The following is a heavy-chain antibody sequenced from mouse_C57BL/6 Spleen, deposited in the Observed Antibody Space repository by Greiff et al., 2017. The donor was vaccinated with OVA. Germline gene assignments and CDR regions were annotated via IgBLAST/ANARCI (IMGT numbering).Heavy chain of an antibody. CDR2: ISYDGSN. CDR3: ARVRITTVPYWYFDV. D-gene: IGHD1-1*01. CDR1: GYSITSGYY. J-gene: IGHJ1*03. Sequence: EVQRVESGPGLVKPSQSLSLTCSVTGYSITSGYYWNWIRQFPGNKLEWMGYISYDGSNNYNPSLKNRISITRDTSKNQFFLKVNSVTTEDTATYYCARVRITTVPYWYFDVWGTGTTVTVSS. V-gene: IGHV3-6*01.